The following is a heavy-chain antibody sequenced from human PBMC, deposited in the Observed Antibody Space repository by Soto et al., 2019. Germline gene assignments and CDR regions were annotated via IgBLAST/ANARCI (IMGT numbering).Heavy chain of an antibody. J-gene: IGHJ4*02. CDR2: MNPDNGNT. D-gene: IGHD4-17*01. CDR3: ARGGDYGDYPFDY. Sequence: QVQLVQSGAEVKKPGASVKVSCKASGFTFRTYDFNWVRQAPGQGLEWMGWMNPDNGNTDSAEKFQGRVTMTRDTSIRTAYKELSSLTSDDSAVYYCARGGDYGDYPFDYWGQGTLVTVSS. CDR1: GFTFRTYD. V-gene: IGHV1-8*01.